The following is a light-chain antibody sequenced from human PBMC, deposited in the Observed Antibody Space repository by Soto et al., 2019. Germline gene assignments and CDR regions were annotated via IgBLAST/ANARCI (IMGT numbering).Light chain of an antibody. V-gene: IGKV3-20*01. Sequence: IVLTQSPGTLSLSPGERATLSCRASQSVSSSYLAWYQQKPGQAPRLLIYGASSMATGIPDRYSGSGSLTDFTFAISGLESEECAVYYCQQYGSSLRTFGQGTKVEIK. J-gene: IGKJ1*01. CDR2: GAS. CDR1: QSVSSSY. CDR3: QQYGSSLRT.